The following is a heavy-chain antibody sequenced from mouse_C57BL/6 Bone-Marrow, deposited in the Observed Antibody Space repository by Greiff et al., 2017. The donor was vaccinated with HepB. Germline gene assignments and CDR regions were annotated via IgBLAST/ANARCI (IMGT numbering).Heavy chain of an antibody. V-gene: IGHV1-81*01. CDR2: IYPRSGNT. Sequence: QVQLQQSGAELARPGASVKLSCKASGYTFTSYGISWVKQRPGQGLEWIGEIYPRSGNTYYNEKFKGKATLTADKSSSTAYMELRSLTSEDSAVYFCARGLYDGYYGAMDYWGQGTSVTVSS. CDR1: GYTFTSYG. J-gene: IGHJ4*01. D-gene: IGHD2-3*01. CDR3: ARGLYDGYYGAMDY.